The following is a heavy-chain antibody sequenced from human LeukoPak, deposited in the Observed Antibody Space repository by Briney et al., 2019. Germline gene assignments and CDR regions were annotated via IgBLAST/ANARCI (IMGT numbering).Heavy chain of an antibody. J-gene: IGHJ5*02. D-gene: IGHD6-13*01. CDR2: ISGSGGST. V-gene: IGHV3-23*01. CDR3: ASQQLVRYGWFDP. CDR1: GFTVSSNY. Sequence: GGSLRLSCAASGFTVSSNYMSWVRQAPGKGLEWVSAISGSGGSTYYADSVKGRFTISRDNSKNTLYLQMNSLRAEDTAVYYCASQQLVRYGWFDPWGQGTLVTVSS.